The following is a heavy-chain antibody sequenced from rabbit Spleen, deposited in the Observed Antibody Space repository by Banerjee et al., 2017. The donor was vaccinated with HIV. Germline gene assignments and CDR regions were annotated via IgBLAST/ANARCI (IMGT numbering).Heavy chain of an antibody. J-gene: IGHJ6*01. V-gene: IGHV1S40*01. CDR3: ARGSAAMTMLITGYYLGL. D-gene: IGHD2-1*01. CDR1: GFSFSTSYY. CDR2: GYPDGIGST. Sequence: QSLEESGGDLVKPEGSLTLTCTASGFSFSTSYYICWVRQAPGKGLEWIGCGYPDGIGSTAYASWAKGRFTISKTSSTTVTLQMTSLTAADTATYFCARGSAAMTMLITGYYLGLWGPGTLVTVS.